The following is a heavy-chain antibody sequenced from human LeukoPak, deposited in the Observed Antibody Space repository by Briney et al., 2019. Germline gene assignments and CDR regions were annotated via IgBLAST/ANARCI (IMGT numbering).Heavy chain of an antibody. CDR3: ARDRSSGWTPFDY. Sequence: ASVKVSCKASGYTFTGYYMHWVRQAPGQGLEWMGWINPNSGGTNYAQKFQGRVTMTRDTSISTAYMELSRLRSDDTAVYYCARDRSSGWTPFDYWGQGTLVTVSS. CDR2: INPNSGGT. V-gene: IGHV1-2*02. J-gene: IGHJ4*02. CDR1: GYTFTGYY. D-gene: IGHD6-19*01.